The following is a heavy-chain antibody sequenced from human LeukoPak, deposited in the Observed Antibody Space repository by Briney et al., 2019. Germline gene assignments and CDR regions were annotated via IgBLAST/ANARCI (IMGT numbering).Heavy chain of an antibody. J-gene: IGHJ4*02. CDR2: ISAYNGNT. D-gene: IGHD1-26*01. Sequence: GDSVKVSCKASGYTFTSYGISWVRQAPGQGLEWMGWISAYNGNTTYAQKFQGRVTITADKSTSTAYMELSSLRSEDTAVYYCAREIGIVGATAFDYWGQGTLVTVSS. CDR1: GYTFTSYG. V-gene: IGHV1-18*01. CDR3: AREIGIVGATAFDY.